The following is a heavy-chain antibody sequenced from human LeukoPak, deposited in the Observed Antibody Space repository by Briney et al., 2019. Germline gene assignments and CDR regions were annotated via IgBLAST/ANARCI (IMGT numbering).Heavy chain of an antibody. CDR2: VYYSGNT. D-gene: IGHD6-13*01. J-gene: IGHJ4*02. CDR1: GGSLTSSSYY. Sequence: SETLSLTCTVSGGSLTSSSYYWGWLRQPPGTGLEWIGSVYYSGNTYYNSSLKSRVTISVDTSKNQFSLKLSSVTAADTAVYYCARTKGGIAAADAYFDYWGQGTLVTVSS. CDR3: ARTKGGIAAADAYFDY. V-gene: IGHV4-39*07.